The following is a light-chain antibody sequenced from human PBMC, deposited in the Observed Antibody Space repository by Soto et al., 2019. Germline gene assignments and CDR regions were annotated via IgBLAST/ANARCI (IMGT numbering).Light chain of an antibody. J-gene: IGKJ3*01. CDR3: QQYNNWPPFT. V-gene: IGKV3-15*01. CDR2: GAS. Sequence: EIVMTQSPATLSVSPGERVTLSCRASQSVSRSLAWYQQKPGQAPRLLIYGASTRATGIPARFSGSGSGTEYTLTNSSLQSEDFAVYYCQQYNNWPPFTFRPGTKVDIK. CDR1: QSVSRS.